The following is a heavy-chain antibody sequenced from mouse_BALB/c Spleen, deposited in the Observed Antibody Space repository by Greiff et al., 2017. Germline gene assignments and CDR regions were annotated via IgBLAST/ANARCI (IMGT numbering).Heavy chain of an antibody. Sequence: ESGPGLVKPSQSLSLTCSVTGYSITSGYYWNWIRQFPGNKLEWMGYISYDGSNNYNPSLKNRISITRDTSKNQFFLKLNSVTTEDTATYYCARLTGTFDVWGAGTTVTVSS. D-gene: IGHD4-1*01. J-gene: IGHJ1*01. CDR1: GYSITSGYY. CDR3: ARLTGTFDV. V-gene: IGHV3-6*02. CDR2: ISYDGSN.